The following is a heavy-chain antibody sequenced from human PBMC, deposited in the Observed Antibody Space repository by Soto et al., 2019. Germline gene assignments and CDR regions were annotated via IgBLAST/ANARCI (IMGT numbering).Heavy chain of an antibody. CDR1: GYTFTSYY. V-gene: IGHV1-46*01. D-gene: IGHD5-12*01. CDR3: ARSGGYDADY. CDR2: INPSGGST. J-gene: IGHJ4*02. Sequence: GASVKVSCKASGYTFTSYYMHWVRQAPGQGLEWMGIINPSGGSTSYAQKFQGRVTMTRDTSTSTVYMELRSLRFDDTAVYYCARSGGYDADYWGQGTLVTVSS.